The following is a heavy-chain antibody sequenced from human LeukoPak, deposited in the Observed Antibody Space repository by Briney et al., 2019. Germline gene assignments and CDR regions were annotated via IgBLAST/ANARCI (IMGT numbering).Heavy chain of an antibody. D-gene: IGHD1-1*01. CDR3: ARHFVHLTAYFDS. CDR1: VGSISSGVYY. Sequence: SETLSLTCTLTVGSISSGVYYWSWLRQPPGKGLEWIASIYSGGMTFYSPSLKTRLPISADTSRHHFSLRLSSVTAADTALFFCARHFVHLTAYFDSWGQGSLVTVSS. J-gene: IGHJ4*02. CDR2: IYSGGMT. V-gene: IGHV4-39*01.